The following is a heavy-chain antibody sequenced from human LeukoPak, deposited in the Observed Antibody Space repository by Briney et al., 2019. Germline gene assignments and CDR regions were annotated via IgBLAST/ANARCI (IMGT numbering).Heavy chain of an antibody. CDR1: GFTFSSYW. CDR2: IKQDGSEK. V-gene: IGHV3-7*01. CDR3: TKSRDSGTYYDVDY. J-gene: IGHJ4*02. D-gene: IGHD3-10*01. Sequence: GGSLRLSCAASGFTFSSYWMSWVRQAPGKGLEWVANIKQDGSEKYYVDSVKGRFTISRDNAKNSLYLQMNSLRAEDTAVYYCTKSRDSGTYYDVDYWGQGTLVTVSS.